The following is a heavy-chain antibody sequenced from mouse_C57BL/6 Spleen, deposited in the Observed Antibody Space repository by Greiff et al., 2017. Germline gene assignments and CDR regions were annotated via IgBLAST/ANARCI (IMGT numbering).Heavy chain of an antibody. V-gene: IGHV5-17*01. CDR3: ARWDGYHWYFDV. D-gene: IGHD2-3*01. Sequence: DVHLVESGGGLVKPGGSLKLSCAASGFTFSDYGMHWVRQAPEKGLEWVAYISSGSSTIYYADTVKGRFTISRDNAKNTLFLQMTRLRSEDTAMYYCARWDGYHWYFDVWGTGTTVTVSS. CDR1: GFTFSDYG. CDR2: ISSGSSTI. J-gene: IGHJ1*03.